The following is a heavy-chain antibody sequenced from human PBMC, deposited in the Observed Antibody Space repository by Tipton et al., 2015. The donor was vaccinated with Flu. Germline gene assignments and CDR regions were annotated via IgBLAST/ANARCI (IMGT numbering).Heavy chain of an antibody. V-gene: IGHV2-5*02. Sequence: LVKPTQTLTLTCTFSGFSLSTSGVGVGWIRQPPGKALEWLALIYWDDDKRYSPPLKSRLTITKDTSKNQVVLTMTNMDPVDTATYYCAHRQQQLWGTAVLGYYFDYWGQGTLVTVSS. D-gene: IGHD6-13*01. CDR3: AHRQQQLWGTAVLGYYFDY. J-gene: IGHJ4*02. CDR2: IYWDDDK. CDR1: GFSLSTSGVG.